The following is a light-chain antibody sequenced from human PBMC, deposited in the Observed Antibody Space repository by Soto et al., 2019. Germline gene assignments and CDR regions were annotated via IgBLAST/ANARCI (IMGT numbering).Light chain of an antibody. CDR2: AAS. CDR1: QSISSY. Sequence: DIQMPQSPSSLSTSIGDRVTITCRASQSISSYLSWYQQKPGKAPMLLIYAASSMHSVVPSRFSGSGSGTDFNLTISGLQPEYVAFYYHQQIYYTPYTFGRGTKVEIK. J-gene: IGKJ2*01. V-gene: IGKV1-39*01. CDR3: QQIYYTPYT.